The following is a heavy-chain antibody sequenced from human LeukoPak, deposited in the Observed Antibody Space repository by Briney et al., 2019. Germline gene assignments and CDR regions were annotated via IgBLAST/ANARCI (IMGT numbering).Heavy chain of an antibody. Sequence: PSETLSLTCTVSGGSISSYYWSWIRQPPGKELEWIGYIYYSGSTNYNPSLKSRVTISVDTSKNQFSLKLGSVTAADTAVYYCARSDSRFDYWGQGTLVTVSS. CDR2: IYYSGST. J-gene: IGHJ4*02. D-gene: IGHD3-22*01. CDR1: GGSISSYY. V-gene: IGHV4-59*01. CDR3: ARSDSRFDY.